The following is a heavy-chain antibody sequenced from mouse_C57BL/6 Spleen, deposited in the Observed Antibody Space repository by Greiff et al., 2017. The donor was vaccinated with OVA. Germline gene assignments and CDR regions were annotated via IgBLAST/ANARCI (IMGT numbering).Heavy chain of an antibody. V-gene: IGHV1-64*01. J-gene: IGHJ2*01. CDR3: ARKGDEKGYFDY. CDR1: GYTFTSYW. Sequence: QVQLQQPGAELVKPGASVKLSCKASGYTFTSYWMHWVKQRPGQGLEWIGMIHPNSGSTNYNEKFKSKATLTVDKSSSTAYMQLSSLTSEDAAVYDCARKGDEKGYFDYWGQGTTLTVSS. CDR2: IHPNSGST. D-gene: IGHD3-3*01.